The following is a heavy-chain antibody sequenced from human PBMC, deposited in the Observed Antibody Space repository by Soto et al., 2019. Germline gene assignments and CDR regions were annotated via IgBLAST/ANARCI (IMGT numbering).Heavy chain of an antibody. Sequence: CILKTQGKGLEWVSGISASGGETYYGDSVKGRFTISRDNSKNTLYLQMNSLIAEDTAIDGIRDTVPVSAFLLNRSSDL. CDR3: RDTVPVSAFLLNRSSDL. CDR2: ISASGGET. V-gene: IGHV3-23*01. J-gene: IGHJ2*01. D-gene: IGHD2-15*01.